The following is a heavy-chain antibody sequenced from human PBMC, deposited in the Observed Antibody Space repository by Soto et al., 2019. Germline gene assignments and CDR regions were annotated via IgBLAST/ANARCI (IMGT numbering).Heavy chain of an antibody. Sequence: GASVKVSCKVSGYTLTELSMHWVRQAPGKGLEWMGGFDPEDGETIYAQKSQGRVTMTEDTSTDTAYMELSSLRSEDTAVYYCATDGYCSSTSCYRAFSYWGQGTLVTVSS. CDR2: FDPEDGET. J-gene: IGHJ4*02. V-gene: IGHV1-24*01. CDR1: GYTLTELS. CDR3: ATDGYCSSTSCYRAFSY. D-gene: IGHD2-2*03.